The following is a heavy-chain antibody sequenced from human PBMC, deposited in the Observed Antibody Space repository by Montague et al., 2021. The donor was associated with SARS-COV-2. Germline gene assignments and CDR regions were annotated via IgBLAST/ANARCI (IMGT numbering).Heavy chain of an antibody. J-gene: IGHJ4*02. V-gene: IGHV3-74*01. CDR1: GFTFNTYA. CDR2: INSGGSST. Sequence: SLRLSCATSGFTFNTYALHWVRQAPGKGLVWVSRINSGGSSTSYADSVKGRFTISRDNAKNTLYLQMNSLRAEDTAVYYCAGDLEGIAAAGTGGFDYWGQGTLVTVSS. D-gene: IGHD6-13*01. CDR3: AGDLEGIAAAGTGGFDY.